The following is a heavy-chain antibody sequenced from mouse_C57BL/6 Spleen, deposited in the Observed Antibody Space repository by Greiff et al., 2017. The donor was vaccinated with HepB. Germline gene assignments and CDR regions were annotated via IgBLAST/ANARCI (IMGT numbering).Heavy chain of an antibody. CDR1: GFTFSSYA. V-gene: IGHV5-4*01. CDR3: AGDRVDSAGYGPGAY. Sequence: DVQLVESGGGLVKPGGSLKLSCAASGFTFSSYAMSWVRQTPEKRLEWVATISDGGSYTYYPDNVKGRFTISRDNAKNNLYLQMSHMKYEDTALYYCAGDRVDSAGYGPGAYWGQGTLVTVSA. J-gene: IGHJ3*01. CDR2: ISDGGSYT. D-gene: IGHD3-2*02.